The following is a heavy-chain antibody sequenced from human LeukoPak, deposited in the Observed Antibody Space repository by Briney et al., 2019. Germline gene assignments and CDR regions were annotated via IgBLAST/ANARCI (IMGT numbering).Heavy chain of an antibody. V-gene: IGHV1-18*01. CDR2: ISAYNGNT. CDR1: GHTFTSYG. CDR3: ARTVYCSGGSCYLDY. Sequence: ASVKVSCKASGHTFTSYGISWVRQAPGQGLEWMGWISAYNGNTNYAQKLQGRVTMTTDTSTSTAYMELRSLRSDDTAVYYCARTVYCSGGSCYLDYWGQGTLVTVSS. D-gene: IGHD2-15*01. J-gene: IGHJ4*02.